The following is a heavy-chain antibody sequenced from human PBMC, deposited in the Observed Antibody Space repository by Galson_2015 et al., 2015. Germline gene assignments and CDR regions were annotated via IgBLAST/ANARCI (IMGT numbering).Heavy chain of an antibody. CDR3: TRDRGDFWSGYSDY. CDR1: GFTFGDYA. Sequence: SLRLSCAASGFTFGDYAMSWFRQAPGKGLEWVGFIRSKAYGGTTEYAASVKGRFTISRDDSKSIAYLQMNSLKTEDTAVYYCTRDRGDFWSGYSDYWGQGTLVTVSS. V-gene: IGHV3-49*03. J-gene: IGHJ4*02. D-gene: IGHD3-3*01. CDR2: IRSKAYGGTT.